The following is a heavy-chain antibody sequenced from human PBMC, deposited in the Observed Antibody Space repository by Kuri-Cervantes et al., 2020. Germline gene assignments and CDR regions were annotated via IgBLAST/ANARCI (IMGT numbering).Heavy chain of an antibody. CDR3: ARDPVRGGDYDH. CDR1: GFTFSSYA. J-gene: IGHJ4*02. Sequence: LSLTCAASGFTFSSYAMHWVRQAPGKGLEWVAVISYDGSNKYYADSVKGRFTISRDSSKNTLYLQMDSLRAEDTAVYYCARDPVRGGDYDHWGQGTLVTVSS. CDR2: ISYDGSNK. V-gene: IGHV3-30*14. D-gene: IGHD3-10*01.